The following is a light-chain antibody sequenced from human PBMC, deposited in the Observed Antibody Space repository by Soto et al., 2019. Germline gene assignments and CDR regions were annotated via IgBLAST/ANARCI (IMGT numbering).Light chain of an antibody. CDR2: AAS. CDR1: PGISSY. Sequence: AIRMTQSPSSFSASTGDRVTITCRASPGISSYLAWYQQKPGKAPMLLIYAASTFQSGVPSRFSCSGSGTDFTLTISCLQSADFATYYYQQYYSLWTFGQVTKVEIK. J-gene: IGKJ1*01. CDR3: QQYYSLWT. V-gene: IGKV1-8*01.